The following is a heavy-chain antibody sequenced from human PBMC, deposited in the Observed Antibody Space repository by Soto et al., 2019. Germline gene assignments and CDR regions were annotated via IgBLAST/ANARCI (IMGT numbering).Heavy chain of an antibody. CDR3: ARGFRVAATRWWFDP. D-gene: IGHD2-15*01. J-gene: IGHJ5*02. CDR2: ISAYNGNT. V-gene: IGHV1-18*01. CDR1: GYTFTCYG. Sequence: GASVKVSCKASGYTFTCYGISWVRQAPGQGLEWMGWISAYNGNTNYAQKLQGRVTMTTDTSTSTAYMELRSLRSDDTAVYYCARGFRVAATRWWFDPWGQGTLVTVSS.